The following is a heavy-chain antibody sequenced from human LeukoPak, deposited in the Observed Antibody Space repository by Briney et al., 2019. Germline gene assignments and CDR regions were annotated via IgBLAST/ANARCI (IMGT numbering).Heavy chain of an antibody. J-gene: IGHJ5*01. D-gene: IGHD6-13*01. Sequence: GASVTVSYKASGYTFTSYDINWVRQAPGQGLEWMGWMNPNSGNTAYAQKFQGRVTMTRDTSISTAYMELSSLTSEDTAVYYCARGVLAAADTYNWFDPWGQGTLVTVSP. CDR1: GYTFTSYD. CDR2: MNPNSGNT. CDR3: ARGVLAAADTYNWFDP. V-gene: IGHV1-8*01.